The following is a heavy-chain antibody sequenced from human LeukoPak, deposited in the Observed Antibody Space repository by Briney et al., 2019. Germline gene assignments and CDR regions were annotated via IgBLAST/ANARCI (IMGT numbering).Heavy chain of an antibody. J-gene: IGHJ3*01. CDR2: IFYTGET. D-gene: IGHD3-10*01. Sequence: SETLSFTCTVSGGSITTNFWSWIRQPPGRGLEWIGHIFYTGETNYNSSLESRLTILVDTSKNQFSLKLTSVTAADTAVYYCARDSHYSGSGHYFDDTFDFWGQGTTVTVSS. CDR1: GGSITTNF. CDR3: ARDSHYSGSGHYFDDTFDF. V-gene: IGHV4-59*01.